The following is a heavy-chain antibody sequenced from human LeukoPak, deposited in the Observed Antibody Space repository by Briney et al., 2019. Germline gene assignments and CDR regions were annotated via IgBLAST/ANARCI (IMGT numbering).Heavy chain of an antibody. D-gene: IGHD2-15*01. CDR1: GFTFSSYA. J-gene: IGHJ6*02. CDR3: AKYGRSGYSSGMDV. Sequence: GGSLRLSCAASGFTFSSYAMTWVRQAPGKGLEWVSTISVSGGSTYYADSVKGRFTISRDDSKNTLYLQMNSLRAEDTAVYYCAKYGRSGYSSGMDVWGQGTTVTVSS. CDR2: ISVSGGST. V-gene: IGHV3-23*01.